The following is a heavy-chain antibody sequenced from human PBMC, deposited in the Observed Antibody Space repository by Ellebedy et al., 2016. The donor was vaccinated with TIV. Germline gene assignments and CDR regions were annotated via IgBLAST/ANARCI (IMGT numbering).Heavy chain of an antibody. CDR3: ARDLAGPFDY. CDR1: GYTFTGYY. Sequence: ASVKVSCKASGYTFTGYYMHWVRQAPGQSLEWMGWIIPNSGGTNYAQKFQGRVTMTRDTSISTAYMELSNLRSDDTAIYYCARDLAGPFDYWGQGTLVTVSS. CDR2: IIPNSGGT. J-gene: IGHJ4*02. V-gene: IGHV1-2*02.